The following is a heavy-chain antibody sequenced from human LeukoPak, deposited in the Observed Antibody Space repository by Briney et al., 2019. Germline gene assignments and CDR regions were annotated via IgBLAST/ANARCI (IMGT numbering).Heavy chain of an antibody. CDR1: GFTFSSYG. Sequence: GGSLRLSCAASGFTFSSYGMHWVRQAPGKGLEWVSSISSSSSYIYYADSVKGRFTISRDNARNSLYLQMNSLRAEDTAVYYCARDGDSYGLVDYWGQGTLVTVSS. D-gene: IGHD5-18*01. V-gene: IGHV3-21*01. CDR3: ARDGDSYGLVDY. CDR2: ISSSSSYI. J-gene: IGHJ4*02.